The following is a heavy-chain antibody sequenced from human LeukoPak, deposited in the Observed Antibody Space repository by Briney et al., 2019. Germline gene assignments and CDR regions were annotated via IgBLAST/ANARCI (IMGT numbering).Heavy chain of an antibody. Sequence: GGSLRLSCAASGFTFSSYEMNWVRQAPGKGLEWVSYISNGGSPKHYADSVKGRFTISRDNAKNSLYLQMNSLRAEDTAVYYRARDPNGDYDFDYWGQGTLVTVSS. CDR3: ARDPNGDYDFDY. J-gene: IGHJ4*02. V-gene: IGHV3-48*03. CDR1: GFTFSSYE. CDR2: ISNGGSPK. D-gene: IGHD4-17*01.